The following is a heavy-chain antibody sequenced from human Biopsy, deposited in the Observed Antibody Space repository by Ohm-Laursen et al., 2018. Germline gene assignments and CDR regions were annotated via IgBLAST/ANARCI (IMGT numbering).Heavy chain of an antibody. CDR2: ISHTGYT. J-gene: IGHJ1*01. D-gene: IGHD4-23*01. CDR1: GGSLTGHY. CDR3: ARGSNEYGGLYFPH. V-gene: IGHV4-59*11. Sequence: GTLSLTCTVSGGSLTGHYWTWIRQPPGKGLEWIGHISHTGYTSYKSSLKSRVTISLDASRKHFSLRLTSLAAADTAVYYCARGSNEYGGLYFPHWGQGTLVTVSS.